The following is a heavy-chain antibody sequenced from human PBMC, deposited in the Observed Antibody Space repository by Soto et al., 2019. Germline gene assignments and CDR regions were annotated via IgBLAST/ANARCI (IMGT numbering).Heavy chain of an antibody. Sequence: EVQLLESGGGLVQPGGSLRLSCAASGFTFSSYAMSWVRQAPGKGLEWVSAISGSGGSTYYADSVKGRFTISRDNSKNTLYLQMNSLRAEDTAVYYCAKAGYDFWIGYYNDGYWGQGTLVTVSS. CDR3: AKAGYDFWIGYYNDGY. CDR2: ISGSGGST. CDR1: GFTFSSYA. V-gene: IGHV3-23*01. J-gene: IGHJ4*02. D-gene: IGHD3-3*01.